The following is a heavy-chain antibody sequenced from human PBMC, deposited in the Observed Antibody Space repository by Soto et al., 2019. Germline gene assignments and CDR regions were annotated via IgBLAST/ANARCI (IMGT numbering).Heavy chain of an antibody. V-gene: IGHV3-74*01. Sequence: EVQLVESGGGLVQPGGSLRLSCAASGFTFSSYWMHWVRQAPGKGLVWVSRINSDGSSTSYADSVKGRFTISRDNAKNTLYLQMNSLRAEDTAVYYCARDSEIVVVPAADNWFDPWGQGTLVTFSS. CDR1: GFTFSSYW. D-gene: IGHD2-2*01. J-gene: IGHJ5*02. CDR2: INSDGSST. CDR3: ARDSEIVVVPAADNWFDP.